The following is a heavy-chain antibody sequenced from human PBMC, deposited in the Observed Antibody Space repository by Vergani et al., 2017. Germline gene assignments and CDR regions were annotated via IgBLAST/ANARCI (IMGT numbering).Heavy chain of an antibody. Sequence: QVQLQESGPGLVKPSETLSLTCTVSGGSISSYYWSWIRQPPGKGLEWIGYIYYSGSTYYNPSLKSRVTISVDTSKNQFSLKLSSVTAADTAVYYCARAFPGSGSYYIDYWGQGTLVTVSS. CDR2: IYYSGST. J-gene: IGHJ4*02. CDR1: GGSISSYY. CDR3: ARAFPGSGSYYIDY. V-gene: IGHV4-30-4*01. D-gene: IGHD3-10*01.